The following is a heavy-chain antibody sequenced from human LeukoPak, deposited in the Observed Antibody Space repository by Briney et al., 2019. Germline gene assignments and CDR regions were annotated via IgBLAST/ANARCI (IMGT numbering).Heavy chain of an antibody. V-gene: IGHV3-21*01. D-gene: IGHD1-26*01. CDR2: ISSSSSYI. Sequence: GGSLRLSCAASGFTFSSYSMNWVRQAPGKGLEWVSSISSSSSYIYYADLVKGRFTISRDNAKNSLYLQMNSLRAEDTAVYYCARGGSDDDAFDIWGQGTMVTVSS. CDR3: ARGGSDDDAFDI. J-gene: IGHJ3*02. CDR1: GFTFSSYS.